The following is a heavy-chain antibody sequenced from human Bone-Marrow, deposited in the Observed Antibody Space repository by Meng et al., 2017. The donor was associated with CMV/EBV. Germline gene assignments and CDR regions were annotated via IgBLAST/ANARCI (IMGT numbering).Heavy chain of an antibody. D-gene: IGHD1-26*01. V-gene: IGHV1-2*02. CDR3: ARAEGGSYYYYGMDV. CDR2: INPNSGGT. Sequence: ASVKVSCKAAGYTFTGYYMHRVRQAPGQGREWMGWINPNSGGTNYAQKFQGRVTITRDTSISTAYMELSRLRSDDTAVYYCARAEGGSYYYYGMDVWGQGTTVTVYS. J-gene: IGHJ6*01. CDR1: GYTFTGYY.